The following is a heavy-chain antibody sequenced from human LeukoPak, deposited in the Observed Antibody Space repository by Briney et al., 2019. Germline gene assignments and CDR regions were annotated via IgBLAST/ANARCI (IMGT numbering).Heavy chain of an antibody. CDR1: GGSFSGYY. CDR3: ARIPLYFLEPFDY. D-gene: IGHD3-3*01. CDR2: ISHRGRT. V-gene: IGHV4-34*01. J-gene: IGHJ4*02. Sequence: PSETLSLTCAVYGGSFSGYYWIWIRQPPGKGLEWIGDISHRGRTHYNPSLKGRVTMSVDTSKNQFALEVDSVTAADTAVYYCARIPLYFLEPFDYWGQGILVTVSS.